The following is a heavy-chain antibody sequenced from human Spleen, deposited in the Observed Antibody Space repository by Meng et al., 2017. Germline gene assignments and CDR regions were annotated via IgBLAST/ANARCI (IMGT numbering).Heavy chain of an antibody. Sequence: SETLSLTCVVSGGSFSDYYCSWIRQPPGKGLEWIGYIYYSGSTNYNPSLKSRVTISVDTSKNHFSLKLSSVTAADTAVYYCATGTYYLDYWGQGTLVTVSS. CDR2: IYYSGST. J-gene: IGHJ4*02. V-gene: IGHV4-59*01. CDR3: ATGTYYLDY. D-gene: IGHD1-26*01. CDR1: GGSFSDYY.